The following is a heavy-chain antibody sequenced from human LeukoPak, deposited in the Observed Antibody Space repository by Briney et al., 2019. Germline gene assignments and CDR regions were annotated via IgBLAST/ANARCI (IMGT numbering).Heavy chain of an antibody. CDR2: INYSGTT. CDR1: GXSISSSSFY. D-gene: IGHD2-2*01. Sequence: SETLSLTCTVSGXSISSSSFYWAWIRQPPGKGLEWIGSINYSGTTYYTSSLKSRVTISVATSKNQFSLNLRSVTAADMAVHYCARLVSCSTSCYFGSWGQGTLVTVSS. CDR3: ARLVSCSTSCYFGS. J-gene: IGHJ5*02. V-gene: IGHV4-39*01.